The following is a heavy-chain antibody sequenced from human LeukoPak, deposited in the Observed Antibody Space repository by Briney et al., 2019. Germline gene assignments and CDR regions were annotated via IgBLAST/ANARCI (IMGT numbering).Heavy chain of an antibody. D-gene: IGHD3-10*01. CDR2: ITNSGFNT. V-gene: IGHV3-23*01. CDR3: AKYYSTSGSSGGRVFDY. J-gene: IGHJ4*02. CDR1: GLTFSSYA. Sequence: GGSLRLSCAASGLTFSSYAMSWVRQAPGKGLEWVSGITNSGFNTYYADSVKGRFTISRDNSKNTLYLQMNSLRAEDTAVYYCAKYYSTSGSSGGRVFDYWGQGTLVTVSS.